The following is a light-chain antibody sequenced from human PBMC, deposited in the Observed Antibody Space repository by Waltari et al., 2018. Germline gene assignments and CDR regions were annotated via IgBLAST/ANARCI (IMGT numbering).Light chain of an antibody. V-gene: IGLV1-44*01. J-gene: IGLJ2*01. CDR3: AAWDDSLKGVV. Sequence: QSVLTQPPSASGTPGQQITISCSGSTSNIGSNTVDWYQQLPGTAPKLLMYSNNLRPSGVPERFYGSKSGSSASLAIFGLQSEDDADYYCAAWDDSLKGVVFGGGTKVTVL. CDR1: TSNIGSNT. CDR2: SNN.